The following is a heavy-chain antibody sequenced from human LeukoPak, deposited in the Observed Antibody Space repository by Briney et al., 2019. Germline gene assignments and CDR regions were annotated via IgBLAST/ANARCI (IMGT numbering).Heavy chain of an antibody. CDR1: GASISSGVYY. CDR3: VRAIRTGLGIGSFDG. V-gene: IGHV4-61*02. J-gene: IGHJ4*02. CDR2: LYTSGST. D-gene: IGHD7-27*01. Sequence: PSETLSLTCTVSGASISSGVYYWGWIRQPAGKGLEWIGRLYTSGSTRYNPSLKSRVTISMDKSKNQFSLEMTSVTAADTAVYYCVRAIRTGLGIGSFDGWGQGTLVTVSS.